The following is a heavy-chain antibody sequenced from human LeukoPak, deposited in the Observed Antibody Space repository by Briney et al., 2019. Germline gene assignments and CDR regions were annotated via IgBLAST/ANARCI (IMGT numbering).Heavy chain of an antibody. D-gene: IGHD3-3*01. CDR2: FDPEDGET. CDR1: GYTLTELS. V-gene: IGHV1-24*01. CDR3: ATVLDFWLYFDP. J-gene: IGHJ5*02. Sequence: ASVKVSCKVSGYTLTELSMHWVRQAPGKGLEWMGGFDPEDGETIYAQKFQGRVTMTEDTSTDTAYMELSSLRSEDTAVYYCATVLDFWLYFDPWGQGTLVTVSS.